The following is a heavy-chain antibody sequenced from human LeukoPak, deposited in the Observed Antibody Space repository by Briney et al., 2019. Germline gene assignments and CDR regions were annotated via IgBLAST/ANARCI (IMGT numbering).Heavy chain of an antibody. D-gene: IGHD1-26*01. J-gene: IGHJ3*02. Sequence: GGSLRLSCAASGFTFSSYAMHWVRQAPGKGLEWVAVISCDGSNKYYADSVKGRFTISRDNSKNTLYLQMNSLRAEDTAVYYCARQDSGSYFDAFDIWGQGTMVTVSS. V-gene: IGHV3-30-3*01. CDR3: ARQDSGSYFDAFDI. CDR1: GFTFSSYA. CDR2: ISCDGSNK.